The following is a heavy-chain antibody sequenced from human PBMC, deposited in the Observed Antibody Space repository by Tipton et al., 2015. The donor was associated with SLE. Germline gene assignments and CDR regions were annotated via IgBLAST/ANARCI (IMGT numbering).Heavy chain of an antibody. J-gene: IGHJ4*02. Sequence: SLRLSCEASGFTFSSYGMYWVRQAPGKGLEWVAYLWYDGSNKHYPDSVKGRFTISRDNSKNTLYLQMNDLRLDGTAVYYCARDVEASIDYWGQGTLVTVSS. CDR2: LWYDGSNK. CDR1: GFTFSSYG. V-gene: IGHV3-33*07. D-gene: IGHD6-6*01. CDR3: ARDVEASIDY.